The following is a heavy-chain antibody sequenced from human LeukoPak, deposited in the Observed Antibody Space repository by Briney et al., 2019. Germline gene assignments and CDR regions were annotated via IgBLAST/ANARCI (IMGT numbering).Heavy chain of an antibody. CDR3: ARDIAVAGTNWFDP. J-gene: IGHJ5*02. CDR2: ISSNNSTI. V-gene: IGHV3-48*01. CDR1: GFTFSSYS. D-gene: IGHD6-19*01. Sequence: SGGSLRLSCAASGFTFSSYSMNWVRQAPGKGLEWVSYISSNNSTIYYADSVKGRFTISRDNAKDSLYLQMNSLRAEDTAVYYCARDIAVAGTNWFDPWGQGTLVTVSS.